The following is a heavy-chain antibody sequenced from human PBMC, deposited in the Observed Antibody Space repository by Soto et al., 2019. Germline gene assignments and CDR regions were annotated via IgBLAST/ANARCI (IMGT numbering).Heavy chain of an antibody. D-gene: IGHD5-18*01. J-gene: IGHJ6*02. V-gene: IGHV3-21*01. Sequence: GGSLRLSCAASGFTFSSYSMNWVRQAPGKGLEWVSSISSSSSYIYYADSVKGRFTISRDNAKNSLYLQMNSLRAEDTAVYYCARLSVELWFRYYYYGTDVWGQRISVTVFS. CDR3: ARLSVELWFRYYYYGTDV. CDR1: GFTFSSYS. CDR2: ISSSSSYI.